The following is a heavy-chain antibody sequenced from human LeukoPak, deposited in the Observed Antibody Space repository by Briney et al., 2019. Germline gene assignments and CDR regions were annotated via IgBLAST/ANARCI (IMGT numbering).Heavy chain of an antibody. V-gene: IGHV4-4*07. Sequence: SETLSLTCTVSGGSISAYYWSWIRQPAGKGLEWIGRMYISGETNYNPSLKSRVTVSLDTSKNHFSLKMNFVTAADTAVYYCASGIQGAGNNYWGQGTLVTVSS. J-gene: IGHJ4*02. CDR1: GGSISAYY. CDR2: MYISGET. D-gene: IGHD6-19*01. CDR3: ASGIQGAGNNY.